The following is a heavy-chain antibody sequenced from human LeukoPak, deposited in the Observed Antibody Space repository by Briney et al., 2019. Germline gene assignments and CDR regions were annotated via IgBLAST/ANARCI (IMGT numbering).Heavy chain of an antibody. J-gene: IGHJ4*02. CDR2: VNPDSGTT. Sequence: ASVKVSCMASGYTFTGYYMHWVRQAPGQGLEWMGWVNPDSGTTNYAQKFQGRVTMTRDTSISTAYMELRSLISDDTAVYYCARGDYGDYWGQGTLVTVSS. CDR1: GYTFTGYY. CDR3: ARGDYGDY. V-gene: IGHV1-2*02.